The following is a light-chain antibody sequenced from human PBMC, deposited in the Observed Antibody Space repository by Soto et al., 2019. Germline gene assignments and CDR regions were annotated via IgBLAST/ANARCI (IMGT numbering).Light chain of an antibody. V-gene: IGKV3-15*01. CDR2: GAS. Sequence: EIVMTQSPATLSVSPGERATLSCRASHSVNSNLAWYQQRPGQAPRLLISGASTRATGVPARFSGSGSETDFTLTIISLQSEDFAVYYCQQYNNWWTFGQGTKVEIK. J-gene: IGKJ1*01. CDR3: QQYNNWWT. CDR1: HSVNSN.